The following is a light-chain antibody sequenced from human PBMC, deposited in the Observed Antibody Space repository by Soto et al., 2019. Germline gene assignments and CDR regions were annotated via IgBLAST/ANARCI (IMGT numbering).Light chain of an antibody. CDR1: SSNIGGNS. CDR2: DDD. J-gene: IGLJ1*01. Sequence: QSAMTQPPSVSAAPGQTVTISCSGSSSNIGGNSVSWYQQLPGTAPKLLIYDDDKRPSGIPDRFSGSKSGTSATLGITGFQTGDEADYYCVSYAGSYTYVFGTGTKLTVL. V-gene: IGLV1-51*01. CDR3: VSYAGSYTYV.